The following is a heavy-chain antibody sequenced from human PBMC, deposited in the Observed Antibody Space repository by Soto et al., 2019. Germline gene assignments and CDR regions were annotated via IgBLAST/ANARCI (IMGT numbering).Heavy chain of an antibody. D-gene: IGHD6-19*01. CDR2: IKQTGSEK. V-gene: IGHV3-7*03. J-gene: IGHJ6*02. CDR1: GFTFSSYW. CDR3: VGDRGGQWLVRDDYYGMDF. Sequence: VQLVESGGGLVQPGGSLRLSCAASGFTFSSYWMSWVRQAPGEGLEWVANIKQTGSEKYYVDSVKGRFSISRDNAKNSLYLQMNSLRAEESSVYYCVGDRGGQWLVRDDYYGMDFWGQGTTFAVS.